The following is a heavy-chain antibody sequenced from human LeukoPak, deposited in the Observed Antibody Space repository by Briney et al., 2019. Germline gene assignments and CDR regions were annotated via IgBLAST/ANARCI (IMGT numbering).Heavy chain of an antibody. Sequence: ASVKVSCKASGYTFTSYAMHWVRQAPGQRLEWMGWINAGNGNTKYSQKFQGRVTITRDTSASTAYMELSSLRSEDTAVYYCARIRMVRGVIIEGFDHWGQGTLVTVSS. CDR1: GYTFTSYA. V-gene: IGHV1-3*01. J-gene: IGHJ4*02. CDR3: ARIRMVRGVIIEGFDH. D-gene: IGHD3-10*01. CDR2: INAGNGNT.